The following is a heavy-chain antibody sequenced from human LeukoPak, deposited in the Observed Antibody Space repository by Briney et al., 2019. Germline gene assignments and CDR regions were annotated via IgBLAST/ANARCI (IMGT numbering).Heavy chain of an antibody. CDR3: AKGPSGGSDSSGPFDS. V-gene: IGHV3-30*02. D-gene: IGHD3-22*01. CDR2: IRYDGNNK. Sequence: PGGSLRLSCAASGFTLSNYGMHWVRQAPGKGLDWVAFIRYDGNNKYYADSVKGRFTISRDYSKNTLFLQMNTLRAEDTAVYYCAKGPSGGSDSSGPFDSWGQGTLVTVSS. CDR1: GFTLSNYG. J-gene: IGHJ4*02.